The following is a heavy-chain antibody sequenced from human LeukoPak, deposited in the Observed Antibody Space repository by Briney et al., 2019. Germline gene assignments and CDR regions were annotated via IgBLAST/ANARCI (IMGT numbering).Heavy chain of an antibody. CDR2: IKQDGSEK. Sequence: GGSLRLSCAAAGFTFSSYWMSWVRQAPGKGLEWVANIKQDGSEKYYVDSVKGRFTISRDNAKNTLFLQMNSLRPEDTAIYYCAKDPSNASRTLDIWGQGTLVVVSA. CDR3: AKDPSNASRTLDI. D-gene: IGHD3-16*01. CDR1: GFTFSSYW. V-gene: IGHV3-7*01. J-gene: IGHJ3*02.